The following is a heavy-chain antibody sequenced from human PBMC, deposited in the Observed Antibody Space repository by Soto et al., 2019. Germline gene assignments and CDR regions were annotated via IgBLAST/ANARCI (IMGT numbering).Heavy chain of an antibody. D-gene: IGHD2-8*01. V-gene: IGHV3-74*01. Sequence: EVQLVESGGGLVQPGGSLRLSCAASGFAFSSYWMHWVRQAPGKGLVWISRINNDGTGPTYADSVKGRFTISRDNDRNTVYLQMNSLRAEDTAVYYCARSTDGYFDWGQGTLVTVSS. CDR1: GFAFSSYW. J-gene: IGHJ4*02. CDR3: ARSTDGYFD. CDR2: INNDGTGP.